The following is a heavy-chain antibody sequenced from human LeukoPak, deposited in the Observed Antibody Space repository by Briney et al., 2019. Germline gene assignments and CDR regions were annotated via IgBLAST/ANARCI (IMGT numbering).Heavy chain of an antibody. D-gene: IGHD1-26*01. Sequence: GGSLRLSCAASGFTFSSYGMHWVRQTPGKGLEWMTFIRYDGTYEYYADSVKGRFTISRDNSKNTLYLQMNSLRAEDTAVYYYAKQAGATAYFDYWGQGTLVTVSS. V-gene: IGHV3-30*02. CDR1: GFTFSSYG. CDR3: AKQAGATAYFDY. J-gene: IGHJ4*02. CDR2: IRYDGTYE.